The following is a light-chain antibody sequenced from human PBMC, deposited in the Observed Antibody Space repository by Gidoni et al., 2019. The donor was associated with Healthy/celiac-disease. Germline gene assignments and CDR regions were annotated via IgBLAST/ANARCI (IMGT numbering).Light chain of an antibody. J-gene: IGLJ1*01. CDR2: YDS. CDR3: QVWDSSSDHYV. CDR1: NIGSKS. Sequence: SYLLTQPPSVSVAPGQTARITCGGNNIGSKSVLWYQQKPGQAPVLVVYYDSDRPSGLPERFSGSNSGNTATLTISRVEAGDEADYYCQVWDSSSDHYVFGTGTKVTVL. V-gene: IGLV3-21*02.